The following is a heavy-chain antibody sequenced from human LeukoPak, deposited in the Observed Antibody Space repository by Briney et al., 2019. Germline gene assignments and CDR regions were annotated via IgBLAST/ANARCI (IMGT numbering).Heavy chain of an antibody. J-gene: IGHJ4*02. CDR2: IYSGGST. D-gene: IGHD1-1*01. CDR1: GFTVSSNH. CDR3: ARGPAGYN. Sequence: GGSLRLSCAASGFTVSSNHMSWVRQAPGKGLGWVSVIYSGGSTDYADSVKGRFTISRDNLKNTLYLQMNSLRAEDTAVYYCARGPAGYNWGQGTLVTFSS. V-gene: IGHV3-53*01.